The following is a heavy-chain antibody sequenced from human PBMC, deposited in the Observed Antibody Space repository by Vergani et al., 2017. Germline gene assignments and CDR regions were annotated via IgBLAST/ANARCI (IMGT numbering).Heavy chain of an antibody. CDR2: IYHSGST. Sequence: QLQLQESGSGLVKPSQTLSLTCAVSGGSISSGGYSWSWIRQPPGKGLEWIGYIYHSGSTYYNPSLKSRVTISVDRSKNQFSLKLSSVTAGDTAVYYCARDDLPGGGAFDIWGQGTMVTVSS. CDR1: GGSISSGGYS. J-gene: IGHJ3*02. CDR3: ARDDLPGGGAFDI. V-gene: IGHV4-30-2*01. D-gene: IGHD1-14*01.